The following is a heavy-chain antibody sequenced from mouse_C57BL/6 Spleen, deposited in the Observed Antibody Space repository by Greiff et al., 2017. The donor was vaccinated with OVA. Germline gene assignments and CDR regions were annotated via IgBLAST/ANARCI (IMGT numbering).Heavy chain of an antibody. D-gene: IGHD1-1*01. J-gene: IGHJ4*01. CDR3: AKFKLYDGSSYEDAMDY. V-gene: IGHV1-55*01. Sequence: QVQLQQPGAELVKPGASVKMSCKASGYTFTSYWITWVKQRPGQGLEWIGDIYPGSGSTNYNEKFKSKATLTVDTSSSTAYMQLSSLTSEDSAVYYCAKFKLYDGSSYEDAMDYWGQGTSVTVSS. CDR2: IYPGSGST. CDR1: GYTFTSYW.